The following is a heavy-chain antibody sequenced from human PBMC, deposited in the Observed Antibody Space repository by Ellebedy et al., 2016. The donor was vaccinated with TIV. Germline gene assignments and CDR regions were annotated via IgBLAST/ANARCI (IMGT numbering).Heavy chain of an antibody. CDR2: IRSKIGGGAT. CDR3: ARFYGGNWQFDY. D-gene: IGHD4-23*01. J-gene: IGHJ4*02. Sequence: PGGSLRLSCAASGFTFSNAWMNWVRQAPGKGLEWVGRIRSKIGGGATDYAAPVKGRFTISRDDSKNSLYLQMNSLKTEDTAVYYCARFYGGNWQFDYWGQGTLVTVSS. CDR1: GFTFSNAW. V-gene: IGHV3-15*07.